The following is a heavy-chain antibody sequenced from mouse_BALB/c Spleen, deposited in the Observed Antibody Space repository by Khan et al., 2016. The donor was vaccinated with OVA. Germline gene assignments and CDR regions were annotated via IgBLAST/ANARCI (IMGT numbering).Heavy chain of an antibody. J-gene: IGHJ1*01. V-gene: IGHV3-2*02. Sequence: EVQLQESGPGLVKPSQSLSLTCTVTGYSITSDYAWNWIWQFPGNKLEWMGYISYSGSANYNPSPTSRISITRDPSENQFFLQLNSVTPEDSATYYWESRYYYGHWWFDVWGAGTTVNVSS. D-gene: IGHD1-1*01. CDR2: ISYSGSA. CDR1: GYSITSDYA. CDR3: ESRYYYGHWWFDV.